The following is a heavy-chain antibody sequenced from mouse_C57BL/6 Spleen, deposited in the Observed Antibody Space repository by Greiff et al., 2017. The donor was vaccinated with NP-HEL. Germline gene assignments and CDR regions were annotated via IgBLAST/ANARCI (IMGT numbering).Heavy chain of an antibody. V-gene: IGHV1-9*01. J-gene: IGHJ3*01. CDR1: GYTFTGYW. Sequence: VQLQQSGAELMKPGASVKLSCKATGYTFTGYWIEWVKQRPGHGLEWIGEILPGSGSTNYNEKFKGKATFTADKSSNTAYMQLNSLTTEDYATYYCARGAGTVVATDWDGDGFAYWGQGTLVTVSA. CDR2: ILPGSGST. D-gene: IGHD1-1*01. CDR3: ARGAGTVVATDWDGDGFAY.